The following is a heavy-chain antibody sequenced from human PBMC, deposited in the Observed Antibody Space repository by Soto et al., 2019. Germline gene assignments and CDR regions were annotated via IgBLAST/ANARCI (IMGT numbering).Heavy chain of an antibody. CDR2: IYPADSDT. D-gene: IGHD1-1*01. V-gene: IGHV5-51*01. CDR1: GYSFTTSW. J-gene: IGHJ6*02. CDR3: AKTTTATHYYYGMDV. Sequence: SXESVKISCKGYGYSFTTSWIAWVRQVPGKGLEWMGVIYPADSDTRYSPSFQGQVTISADRSVSTAYLQWSSLKASDTAIYYCAKTTTATHYYYGMDVWGQGTTVTVSS.